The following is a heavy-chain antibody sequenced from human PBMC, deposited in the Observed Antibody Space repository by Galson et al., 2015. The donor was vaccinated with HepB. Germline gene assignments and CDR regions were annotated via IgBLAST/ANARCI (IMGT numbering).Heavy chain of an antibody. J-gene: IGHJ4*02. CDR3: ARGGYCSGGDCYSTGGHY. Sequence: PLRHSSAASAFTFNVPWLHWTRQAQGKGLGSVRGIKSDGSSTTYAHAVKGSFTISRDNAMNTLYLQMTSLRAEDTAVYFCARGGYCSGGDCYSTGGHYWGQGALVTVSS. CDR2: IKSDGSST. V-gene: IGHV3-74*01. CDR1: AFTFNVPW. D-gene: IGHD2-15*01.